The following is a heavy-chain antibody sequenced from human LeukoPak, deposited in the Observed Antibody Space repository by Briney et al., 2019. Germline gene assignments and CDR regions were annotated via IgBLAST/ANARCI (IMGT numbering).Heavy chain of an antibody. CDR1: GYTFTSYG. J-gene: IGHJ6*02. CDR3: ASSRDSSSRPSFHPVSRYYYYYGMDV. Sequence: SVKVSCKASGYTFTSYGISWVRQAPGQGLEWMGRIFPILGIANYAQKFQGRVTITADKSTSTAYMELSSLRSEDTAVYYCASSRDSSSRPSFHPVSRYYYYYGMDVWGQGTTVTVSS. V-gene: IGHV1-69*04. D-gene: IGHD6-13*01. CDR2: IFPILGIA.